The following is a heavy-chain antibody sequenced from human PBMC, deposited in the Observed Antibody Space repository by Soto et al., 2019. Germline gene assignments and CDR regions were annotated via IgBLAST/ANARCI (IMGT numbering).Heavy chain of an antibody. J-gene: IGHJ5*02. Sequence: QVQLVQSGAEVKKPGSSVKVSCKASGGTFSSYTISWVRQAPGQGLEWRGRIIPILGIANYAQKFQGRVTITADKSTSTAYMELSSLRSEDTAVYYCARSPLYDDSSGPPFDPWGQGTLVTVSS. V-gene: IGHV1-69*02. D-gene: IGHD3-22*01. CDR3: ARSPLYDDSSGPPFDP. CDR2: IIPILGIA. CDR1: GGTFSSYT.